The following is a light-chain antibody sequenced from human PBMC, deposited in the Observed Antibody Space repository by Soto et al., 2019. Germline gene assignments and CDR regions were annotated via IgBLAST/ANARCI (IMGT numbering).Light chain of an antibody. Sequence: QSVLTQPPSVSAAPGQKVTISCSGSSSNIGNNYVSWYQQLPGTAPKLLIYDNNKRPSGIPDRFSGSKSGTSATLGITGLQTGDEGDYYCGTWGSSLSAVVFGGGTKLTVL. J-gene: IGLJ3*02. CDR3: GTWGSSLSAVV. CDR2: DNN. CDR1: SSNIGNNY. V-gene: IGLV1-51*01.